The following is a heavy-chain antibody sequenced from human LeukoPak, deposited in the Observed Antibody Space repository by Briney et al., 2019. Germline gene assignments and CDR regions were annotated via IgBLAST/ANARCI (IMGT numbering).Heavy chain of an antibody. V-gene: IGHV4-38-2*02. Sequence: PSETLSLTCTISGYSISSGYYWGWIRQPPGKGLEWIGSIYHSGSTYYNPSLKSRVTISLDTSVNQFSLKLSSVTAADTAVYYCARDLYSSGWGYFDYWGQGTLVTVSS. CDR1: GYSISSGYY. CDR3: ARDLYSSGWGYFDY. D-gene: IGHD6-19*01. CDR2: IYHSGST. J-gene: IGHJ4*02.